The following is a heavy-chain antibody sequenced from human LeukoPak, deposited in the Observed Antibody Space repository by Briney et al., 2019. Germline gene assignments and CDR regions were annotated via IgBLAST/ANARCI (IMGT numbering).Heavy chain of an antibody. CDR3: AKDDRWLQFCC. D-gene: IGHD5-24*01. V-gene: IGHV3-23*01. CDR1: GFTFSSHG. Sequence: PGGSLRLSCAASGFTFSSHGMIWVRQAPGKGLEWVSGIIPSGHTTYYADSVRGRFTISRDNSRNTLYLQMNSLRAEDTAVYYCAKDDRWLQFCCWGQGTLVTVSA. CDR2: IIPSGHTT. J-gene: IGHJ4*02.